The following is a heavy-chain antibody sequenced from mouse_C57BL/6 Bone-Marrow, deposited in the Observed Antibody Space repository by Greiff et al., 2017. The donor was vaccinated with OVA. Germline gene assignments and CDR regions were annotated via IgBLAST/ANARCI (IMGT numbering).Heavy chain of an antibody. CDR3: GRTPFITTEGLFDY. D-gene: IGHD1-1*01. V-gene: IGHV1-53*01. J-gene: IGHJ2*01. CDR1: GYTFTSYW. CDR2: INPSNGGT. Sequence: VQLQQPGTELVKPGASVKLSCKASGYTFTSYWMHWVKQRPGQGLEWIGYINPSNGGTKYNEKFKSKATLTVDKSSSTAYLQHSSLTSEDSAVDYCGRTPFITTEGLFDYWGQGTTLTVSS.